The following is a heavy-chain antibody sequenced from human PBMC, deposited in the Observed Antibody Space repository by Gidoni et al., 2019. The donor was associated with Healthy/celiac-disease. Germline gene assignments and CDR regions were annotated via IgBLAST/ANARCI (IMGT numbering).Heavy chain of an antibody. CDR2: ISYDGSNK. CDR3: AKDSELGTTGNYYYYYYMDV. D-gene: IGHD4-17*01. V-gene: IGHV3-30*04. CDR1: GFTFSSYA. Sequence: QVQLVESGGGVVQPGRSLRLSCAASGFTFSSYAMHWVRQAPGKGLEWVAVISYDGSNKYYADSVKGRFTSSRDNSKNTLYLQMNSLRAEDTAVYYCAKDSELGTTGNYYYYYYMDVWGKGTTVTVSS. J-gene: IGHJ6*03.